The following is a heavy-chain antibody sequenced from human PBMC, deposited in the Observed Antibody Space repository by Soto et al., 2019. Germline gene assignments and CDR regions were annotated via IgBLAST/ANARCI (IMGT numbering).Heavy chain of an antibody. CDR2: ISGTGGTT. V-gene: IGHV3-23*01. CDR1: GFTFRSHA. D-gene: IGHD3-9*01. CDR3: ARAPMERYFDWYFDH. J-gene: IGHJ4*02. Sequence: EVQLLESGGGLVQPGESLRLSCVGSGFTFRSHALTWVRQSPGKGLEWVAGISGTGGTTYYGDSMRGRFTISRDNSKETLNLQMDSLRPEDTAIYFCARAPMERYFDWYFDHWGQGSRVIVTS.